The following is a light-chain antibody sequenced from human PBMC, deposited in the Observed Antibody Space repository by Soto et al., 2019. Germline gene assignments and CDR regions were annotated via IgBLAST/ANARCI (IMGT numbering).Light chain of an antibody. CDR2: DAS. J-gene: IGKJ2*01. CDR3: QQRSSWPPT. V-gene: IGKV3-11*01. Sequence: EIVLTQSPATLSLSPGERATLSCRASQSVSTYLAWYQQKPGQAPGLLIYDASNRATGSPARFSGSGSGTDFTLTISSLEPDDFAVYYCQQRSSWPPTFGQGTKLEIK. CDR1: QSVSTY.